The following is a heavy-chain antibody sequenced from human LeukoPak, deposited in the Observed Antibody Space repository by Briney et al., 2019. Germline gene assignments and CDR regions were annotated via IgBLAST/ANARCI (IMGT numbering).Heavy chain of an antibody. Sequence: PSETLSLTCTVSGGSISSSSYYWGWLRQPPGKELEWTGSIYYSGSTYYNPSLKRRATISVDTSKNQFSLKLSSVTAADTAVYYCARHPFSVVVAATADYWGQGTLVTVSS. CDR3: ARHPFSVVVAATADY. CDR1: GGSISSSSYY. V-gene: IGHV4-39*01. D-gene: IGHD2-15*01. CDR2: IYYSGST. J-gene: IGHJ4*02.